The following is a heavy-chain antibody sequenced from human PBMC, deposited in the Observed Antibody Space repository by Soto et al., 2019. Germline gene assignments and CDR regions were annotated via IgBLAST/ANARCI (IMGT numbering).Heavy chain of an antibody. CDR2: ISGSGGST. CDR1: GFTFSSYA. Sequence: EVQLLESGGGLVQPGGSLRLSCAASGFTFSSYAMSWVRQAPGKGLEWVSAISGSGGSTYYADSGKGRFTISRDNSKNTLYLQMNSLRAEDTAVYYCAKGEEVVPAAKGGAGMDVWGQGTTVTVSS. D-gene: IGHD2-2*01. CDR3: AKGEEVVPAAKGGAGMDV. V-gene: IGHV3-23*01. J-gene: IGHJ6*02.